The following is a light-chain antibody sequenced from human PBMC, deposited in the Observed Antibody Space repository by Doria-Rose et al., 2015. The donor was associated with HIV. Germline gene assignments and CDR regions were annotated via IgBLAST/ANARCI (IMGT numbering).Light chain of an antibody. V-gene: IGKV1-39*01. CDR1: QTVSTY. Sequence: DIRLTQSPSSLSASIGDRVTITCRASQTVSTYLNWFQQEPGKAPKLLIYAASRLQSGVPSRFSGSGSGTDFTLTIGGLQPGDFATYYCQQTYSSPPWTVAQGTK. CDR3: QQTYSSPPWT. CDR2: AAS. J-gene: IGKJ1*01.